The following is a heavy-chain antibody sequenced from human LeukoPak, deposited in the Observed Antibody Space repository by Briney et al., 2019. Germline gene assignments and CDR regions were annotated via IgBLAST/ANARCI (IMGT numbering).Heavy chain of an antibody. D-gene: IGHD2-2*01. V-gene: IGHV4-31*03. CDR2: IYYSGST. CDR1: GGSISSGGYY. J-gene: IGHJ4*02. Sequence: PSETLSLTCTLSGGSISSGGYYWSWIRQHPGKGLEWIGYIYYSGSTYYNPSLKSRVTISVDTSKNQFSLKLSSVTAADTAVYYCARVVRYCSSTSCGYFDYWGQGTLVTVSS. CDR3: ARVVRYCSSTSCGYFDY.